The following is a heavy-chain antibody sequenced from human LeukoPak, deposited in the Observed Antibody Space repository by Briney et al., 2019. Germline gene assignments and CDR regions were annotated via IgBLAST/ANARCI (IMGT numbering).Heavy chain of an antibody. CDR1: GYSFDYYW. CDR3: ARVGSVTNFGVVSYYFDY. V-gene: IGHV5-51*01. J-gene: IGHJ4*02. CDR2: IYPDDSDS. D-gene: IGHD3-3*01. Sequence: GESLKISCKASGYSFDYYWFAWVRQMPGKGLEWMGIIYPDDSDSTYSPSFQGQVTISVDKSINTAYLQWSSLKASNTAIYYCARVGSVTNFGVVSYYFDYWAREPWSPSPQ.